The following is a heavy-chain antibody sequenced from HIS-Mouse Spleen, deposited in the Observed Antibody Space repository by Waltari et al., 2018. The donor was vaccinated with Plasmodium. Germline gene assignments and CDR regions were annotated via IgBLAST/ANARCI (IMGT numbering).Heavy chain of an antibody. D-gene: IGHD3-9*01. Sequence: QVQLQQWGAGLLKPSETLSLTCAVYGGSFSGCYWSWIRQPPGKGLEWIGEINHSGSTNSNPSHKSRVIRSVDTSKNQFSLKLSSVTAADTAVYYCARAPIRDAFDIWGQGTMVTVSS. V-gene: IGHV4-34*01. J-gene: IGHJ3*02. CDR1: GGSFSGCY. CDR2: INHSGST. CDR3: ARAPIRDAFDI.